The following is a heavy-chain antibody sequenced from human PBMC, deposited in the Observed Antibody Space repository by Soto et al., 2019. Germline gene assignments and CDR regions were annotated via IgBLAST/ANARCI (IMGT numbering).Heavy chain of an antibody. J-gene: IGHJ6*03. CDR3: ARGPRPIAVAGYYYYYYMDV. CDR2: IWYDGSNK. D-gene: IGHD6-19*01. V-gene: IGHV3-33*01. Sequence: GGSLRLSCAASGFTFSSYGVHWVRQAPGKGLEWVAVIWYDGSNKYYADSVKGRFTISRDNSKNTLYLQMNSLRAEDTAVYYCARGPRPIAVAGYYYYYYMDVWGKGTTVTVSS. CDR1: GFTFSSYG.